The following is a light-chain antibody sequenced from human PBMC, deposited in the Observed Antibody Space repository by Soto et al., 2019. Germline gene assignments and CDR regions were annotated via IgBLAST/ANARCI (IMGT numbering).Light chain of an antibody. V-gene: IGKV3-15*01. CDR3: QQYAKWPIT. J-gene: IGKJ4*01. CDR2: AAS. Sequence: EIVMTQSPATLSGSQGERATLSCRASESVYSNLAWYQQKPGQAPTLLIFAASTRATGIPARFSGSGSGTEFTLTISSLQSEDFAVYYCQQYAKWPITFGGGTKVEIK. CDR1: ESVYSN.